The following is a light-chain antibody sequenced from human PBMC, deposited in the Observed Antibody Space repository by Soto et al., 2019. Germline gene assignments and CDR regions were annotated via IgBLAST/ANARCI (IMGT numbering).Light chain of an antibody. V-gene: IGKV3-20*01. Sequence: EIVLTQSPGTLSSSPGERATLSCRASQSVSSSYLAWYQQKPGQAPRLLIYGASSRATGIPDRFSGSGSGTDFTLTISRLEPEDFAVYYCQQYGPSPALNFGGGTKVEIK. J-gene: IGKJ4*01. CDR3: QQYGPSPALN. CDR2: GAS. CDR1: QSVSSSY.